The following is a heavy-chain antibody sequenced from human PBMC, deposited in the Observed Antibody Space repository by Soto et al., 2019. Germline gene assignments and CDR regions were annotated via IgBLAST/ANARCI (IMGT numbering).Heavy chain of an antibody. CDR1: GFTFSSYV. J-gene: IGHJ4*02. CDR3: ARDYGSGTLDH. Sequence: GWSLRLSCVASGFTFSSYVMHWVRQAPGKGLEWVAVISLDGGNTYYADSVRGRFTISRDNSKNTLYLYMNSLRADDTAVYYCARDYGSGTLDHWGQGTLVTVSS. CDR2: ISLDGGNT. V-gene: IGHV3-30-3*01. D-gene: IGHD3-10*01.